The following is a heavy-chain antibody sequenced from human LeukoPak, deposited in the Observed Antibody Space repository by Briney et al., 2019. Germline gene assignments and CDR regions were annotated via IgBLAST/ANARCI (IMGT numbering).Heavy chain of an antibody. CDR1: GYTFTSYA. V-gene: IGHV7-4-1*02. CDR3: ARLRGPNCSGGSCYDY. J-gene: IGHJ4*02. Sequence: ASVKVSCKASGYTFTSYAMNWVRQAPGQELEWMGWINTNTGNPTYAQGFTGRFVLSLDNSVSTAYLQISSLKAEDTAVYYCARLRGPNCSGGSCYDYWGQGTLVTVSS. CDR2: INTNTGNP. D-gene: IGHD2-15*01.